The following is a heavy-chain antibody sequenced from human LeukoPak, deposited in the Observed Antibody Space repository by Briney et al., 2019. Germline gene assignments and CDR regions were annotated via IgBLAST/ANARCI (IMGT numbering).Heavy chain of an antibody. D-gene: IGHD3-22*01. CDR3: ARVSYGSSAPLVD. Sequence: GGSLRLSCAASGFTFSIHSMNWVRQAPGKGLEWVSYVGSSSSTIYYADSVKGRFTISRDNAKNSLYLQMNSLRDEDTAVYYCARVSYGSSAPLVDWGQGTLVTVSS. V-gene: IGHV3-48*02. CDR2: VGSSSSTI. J-gene: IGHJ4*02. CDR1: GFTFSIHS.